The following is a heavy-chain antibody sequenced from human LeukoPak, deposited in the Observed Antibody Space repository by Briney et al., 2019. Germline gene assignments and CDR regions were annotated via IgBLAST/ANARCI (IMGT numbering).Heavy chain of an antibody. Sequence: ASVKVSCKASGYTFTSYGISWVRQAPGQGLEWMGWISAYNGNTNYAQKLQGRVTMTTDTSTSTAYMELRSLRSDDTAVYYCARTESELRYFDWLGYFDYWGQGTLVTVSS. V-gene: IGHV1-18*01. CDR3: ARTESELRYFDWLGYFDY. D-gene: IGHD3-9*01. CDR1: GYTFTSYG. J-gene: IGHJ4*02. CDR2: ISAYNGNT.